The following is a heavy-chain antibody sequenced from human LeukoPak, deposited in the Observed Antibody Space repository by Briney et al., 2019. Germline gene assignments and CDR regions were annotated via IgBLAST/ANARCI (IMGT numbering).Heavy chain of an antibody. Sequence: GGSLRLSCAASGFTFSSYGMHWVRQAPGKGLEWVAFIRYDGSNKYYADSVKGRFTISRDNSKNTLYLQMNSLRAEDTAVYYCAKDTLGYCSSTSCYIPFDYWGQGTLVTVAS. D-gene: IGHD2-2*02. V-gene: IGHV3-30*02. CDR3: AKDTLGYCSSTSCYIPFDY. CDR1: GFTFSSYG. CDR2: IRYDGSNK. J-gene: IGHJ4*02.